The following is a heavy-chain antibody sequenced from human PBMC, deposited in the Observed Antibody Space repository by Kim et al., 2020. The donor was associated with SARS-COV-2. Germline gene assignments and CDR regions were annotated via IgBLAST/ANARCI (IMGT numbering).Heavy chain of an antibody. CDR1: GFTFSTYA. CDR2: SATTGDT. Sequence: GGSLRLSCVTSGFTFSTYAMHWVRQVPGKGLEWVSVSATTGDTNYQDSVMGGFTITREDDKKNSLLQMMSRTPGETAADYCGRGGGGEMGSGYTRTYYYG. CDR3: GRGGGGEMGSGYTRTYYYG. D-gene: IGHD3-3*01. J-gene: IGHJ6*01. V-gene: IGHV3-13*01.